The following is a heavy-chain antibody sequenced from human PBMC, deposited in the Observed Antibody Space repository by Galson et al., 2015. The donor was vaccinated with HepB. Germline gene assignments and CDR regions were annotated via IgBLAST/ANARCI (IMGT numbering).Heavy chain of an antibody. V-gene: IGHV3-30*04. D-gene: IGHD5-12*01. J-gene: IGHJ4*02. CDR1: GFIFNTYS. CDR3: AKDWLRFSAPRDAFIDY. CDR2: ISYDGSNK. Sequence: SLRLSCAASGFIFNTYSMHWVRQAPGKGLEWVAVISYDGSNKYYADSVKGRFTISRDNSKNTLYLQMNSLRAEDTAVYYCAKDWLRFSAPRDAFIDYWGQGTLVTVSS.